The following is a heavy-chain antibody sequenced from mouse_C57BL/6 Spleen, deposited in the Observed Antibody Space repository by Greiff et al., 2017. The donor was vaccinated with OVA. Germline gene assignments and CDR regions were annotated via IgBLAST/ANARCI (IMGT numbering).Heavy chain of an antibody. CDR1: GYSFTDYN. D-gene: IGHD2-1*01. Sequence: EVKLMESGPELVKPGASVKISCKASGYSFTDYNMNWVKQSNGKSLEWIGVINPNYGTTSYNQKFKGKATLTVDQSSSTAYMQLNSLTSEDSAVYYCARPDLLSSEGFAYWGQGTLVTVSA. V-gene: IGHV1-39*01. CDR3: ARPDLLSSEGFAY. CDR2: INPNYGTT. J-gene: IGHJ3*01.